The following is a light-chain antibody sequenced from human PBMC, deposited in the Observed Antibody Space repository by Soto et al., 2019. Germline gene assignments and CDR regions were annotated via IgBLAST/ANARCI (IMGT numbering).Light chain of an antibody. J-gene: IGKJ1*01. CDR2: QTS. V-gene: IGKV3-11*01. CDR1: QYINTR. CDR3: HQRQSWPRT. Sequence: EIVLTQSPATLSSFPGDRVTLSCRASQYINTRLAWYQHRPGQAPRLLIYQTSIRAAGIPARFSASGSGTEFTLTTSDVQPEDFALYYCHQRQSWPRTFGQGTKVDIK.